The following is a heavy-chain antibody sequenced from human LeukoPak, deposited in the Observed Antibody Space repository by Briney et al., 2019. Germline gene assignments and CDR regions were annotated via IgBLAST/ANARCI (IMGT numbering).Heavy chain of an antibody. CDR1: GFTFSSYS. CDR2: ISSSSSTI. J-gene: IGHJ6*03. Sequence: GGSLRLSCAASGFTFSSYSMNWVRQAPGKGLEWVSYISSSSSTIYYADSVKGRFTISRDNAKNSLYLQMNSLRAEDTAVYYCARSPSPSYYYYYMDVWGKGTTVTVSS. CDR3: ARSPSPSYYYYYMDV. V-gene: IGHV3-48*01.